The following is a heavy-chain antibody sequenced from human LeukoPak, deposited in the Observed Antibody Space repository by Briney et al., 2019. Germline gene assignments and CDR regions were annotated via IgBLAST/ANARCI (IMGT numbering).Heavy chain of an antibody. J-gene: IGHJ3*01. V-gene: IGHV3-23*01. CDR2: ISGSGGST. CDR1: GFTVSSTY. Sequence: GSLRLSCAASGFTVSSTYMSWVRQAPGKGPQWVADISGSGGSTYYADSVKGRFSVSRDNSKNMVYLELNSLRAEDTAVYYCAKNHEHGRYAGFDFWAEGALVAASS. CDR3: AKNHEHGRYAGFDF. D-gene: IGHD2-2*01.